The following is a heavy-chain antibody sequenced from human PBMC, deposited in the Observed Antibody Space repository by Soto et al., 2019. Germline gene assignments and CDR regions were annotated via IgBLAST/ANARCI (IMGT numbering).Heavy chain of an antibody. CDR3: AKDGRMASYYYDSSGYISFAY. CDR2: ISGSGGST. D-gene: IGHD3-22*01. Sequence: EVQLLESGGGLVQPGGSLRLSCAASGFTFSSYAMSWVRQAPGKGLEWVSAISGSGGSTYYADSVKGRFTIARDNSKNTLYLQMNSLRAEDPAVYYCAKDGRMASYYYDSSGYISFAYWGQGTLVTVSS. CDR1: GFTFSSYA. J-gene: IGHJ4*02. V-gene: IGHV3-23*01.